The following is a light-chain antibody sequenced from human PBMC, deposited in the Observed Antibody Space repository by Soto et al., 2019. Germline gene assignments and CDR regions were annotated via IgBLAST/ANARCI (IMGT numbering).Light chain of an antibody. CDR2: KDN. Sequence: SVLTQPPSASGTPGQRVTISCSGSSSNIGSNFVYWYQQLPGTAPKLLIYKDNQRPSGVPDRFSGSKSGTSVSLAISGLRPEDEAEYYCSVWEDNVDGWVFGGGTKLTVL. V-gene: IGLV1-47*01. CDR1: SSNIGSNF. J-gene: IGLJ3*02. CDR3: SVWEDNVDGWV.